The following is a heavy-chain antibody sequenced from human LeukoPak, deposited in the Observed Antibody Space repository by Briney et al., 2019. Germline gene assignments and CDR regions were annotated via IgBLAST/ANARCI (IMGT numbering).Heavy chain of an antibody. V-gene: IGHV1-2*02. CDR2: INPNSGGT. Sequence: GASVKVSCKASGCTFTGYYMHWVRQAPGQGLEWMGWINPNSGGTNYAQKFQGRVTMTRDTSISTAYMELSRLRSDDTAVYYCARDSSSGWYMGRTFDYWGQGTLVTVSS. CDR1: GCTFTGYY. D-gene: IGHD6-19*01. J-gene: IGHJ4*02. CDR3: ARDSSSGWYMGRTFDY.